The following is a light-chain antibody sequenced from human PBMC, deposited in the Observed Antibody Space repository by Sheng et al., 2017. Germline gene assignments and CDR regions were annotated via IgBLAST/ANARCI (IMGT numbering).Light chain of an antibody. CDR2: AVS. Sequence: VMTQSPATLSVSPGEGATLSCRASQSIGTNLAWYQQKPGQAPRLLMHAVSTRATGIPDRFSGSGSGPDFFLTISRLEPEDFAVYYCQQYGSVPCTFGQGTKLEIK. J-gene: IGKJ2*01. CDR1: QSIGTN. CDR3: QQYGSVPCT. V-gene: IGKV3-20*01.